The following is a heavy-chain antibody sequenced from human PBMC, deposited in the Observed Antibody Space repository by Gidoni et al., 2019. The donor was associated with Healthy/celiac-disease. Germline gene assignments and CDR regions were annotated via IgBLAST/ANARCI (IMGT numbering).Heavy chain of an antibody. V-gene: IGHV3-11*01. D-gene: IGHD5-18*01. CDR1: GFTFSDYY. CDR2: ISSSGSTI. CDR3: ARDRIQLWYYFDY. J-gene: IGHJ4*02. Sequence: QVHLVESGGVLVQPGGSLRLSCAASGFTFSDYYMSWIRHAPGKGLEWVSYISSSGSTIYYADSVKGRFTISRDNAKNSLYLQMNSLRAEDTAVYYCARDRIQLWYYFDYWGQGTLVTVSS.